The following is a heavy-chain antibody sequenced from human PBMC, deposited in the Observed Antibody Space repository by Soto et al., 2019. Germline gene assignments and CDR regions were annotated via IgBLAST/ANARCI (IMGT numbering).Heavy chain of an antibody. V-gene: IGHV3-23*01. CDR1: GFTFSSYA. D-gene: IGHD2-8*01. CDR3: AKLMGGRVVLMFDF. CDR2: ISSSGGST. Sequence: PGGSLRLSCAASGFTFSSYAMSWVRQAPGKGLEWVSTISSSGGSTYYADSVKGRFTISRDKSKNTMYLQMNSLRAEDTAVYYCAKLMGGRVVLMFDFWGQETLVSIAS. J-gene: IGHJ4*02.